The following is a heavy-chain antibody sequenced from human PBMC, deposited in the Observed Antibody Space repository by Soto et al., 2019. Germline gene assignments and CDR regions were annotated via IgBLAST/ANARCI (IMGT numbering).Heavy chain of an antibody. CDR2: ISSSSSYT. V-gene: IGHV3-11*06. D-gene: IGHD6-13*01. Sequence: PGGSLRLSCAASGVTFSDYYMSWIRQAPGKGLEWVSYISSSSSYTNYADSVKGRFTISRDNAKNSLYLQMNSLRAEDTAVYYCAGVEAAAMVGWAFDIWGQGTMVTVSS. CDR1: GVTFSDYY. CDR3: AGVEAAAMVGWAFDI. J-gene: IGHJ3*02.